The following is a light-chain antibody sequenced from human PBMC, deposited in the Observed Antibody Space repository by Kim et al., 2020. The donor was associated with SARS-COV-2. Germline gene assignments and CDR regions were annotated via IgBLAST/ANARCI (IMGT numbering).Light chain of an antibody. J-gene: IGKJ2*01. Sequence: EIVLTQSPGTLSLSPGERATLSCRASQSVSSSYLAWYQQKPGQAPRLLIYGASSRATGIPDRFSGSGSGTDFTLTISRLEPEDFAVYYCKQYGSSLYTFGPGTKLEI. CDR2: GAS. CDR1: QSVSSSY. CDR3: KQYGSSLYT. V-gene: IGKV3-20*01.